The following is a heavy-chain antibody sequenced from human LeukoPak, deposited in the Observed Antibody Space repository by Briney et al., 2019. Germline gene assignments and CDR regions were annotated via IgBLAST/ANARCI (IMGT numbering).Heavy chain of an antibody. CDR3: ARTLPGSWGYYYMDV. CDR1: GYTFTSYD. J-gene: IGHJ6*03. Sequence: ASVRVSCKXSGYTFTSYDINWVRQSTGQGLEWMGWMNPNSGNTGYSQKFQGRVTITRNTSISTAYMELSSLRSEDTAVYYCARTLPGSWGYYYMDVWGKGTTVTVSS. CDR2: MNPNSGNT. V-gene: IGHV1-8*03. D-gene: IGHD3-16*01.